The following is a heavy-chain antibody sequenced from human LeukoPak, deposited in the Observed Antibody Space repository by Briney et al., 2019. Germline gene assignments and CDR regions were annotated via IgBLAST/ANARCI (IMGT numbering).Heavy chain of an antibody. J-gene: IGHJ6*03. D-gene: IGHD4-11*01. CDR1: GGSFSTYS. CDR3: ARHVDMTTVNYYYLDV. Sequence: SETLSLTCAVCGGSFSTYSWSWIRQPPGKGLEWIGDINYSGNTNYNPSFKSRVIASIDTSKDQFSLKLNSVTAGDTAVYYCARHVDMTTVNYYYLDVWGKGTTVTVSS. V-gene: IGHV4-34*01. CDR2: INYSGNT.